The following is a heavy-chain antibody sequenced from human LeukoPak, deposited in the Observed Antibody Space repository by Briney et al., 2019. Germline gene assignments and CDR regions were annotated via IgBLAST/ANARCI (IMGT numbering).Heavy chain of an antibody. CDR1: GYTFTSYD. Sequence: ASVKVSCKASGYTFTSYDINWVRQATGQGLEWMGWMNPNSGNTGYAQKFQGRVTMTRNTSISTAYMELSSLRSEDTAVYYCAALGREGWYRAVRFDPWGQGTLVTVSS. J-gene: IGHJ5*02. CDR3: AALGREGWYRAVRFDP. D-gene: IGHD6-19*01. CDR2: MNPNSGNT. V-gene: IGHV1-8*01.